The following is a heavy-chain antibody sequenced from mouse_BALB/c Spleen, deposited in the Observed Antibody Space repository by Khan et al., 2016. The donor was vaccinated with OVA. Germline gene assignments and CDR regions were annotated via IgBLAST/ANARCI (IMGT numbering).Heavy chain of an antibody. CDR2: ISYSGIT. J-gene: IGHJ4*01. CDR1: GYSITSGYA. Sequence: EVELVESGPGLVKPSQSLSLTCTVTGYSITSGYAWNWLRQFPGNKLEWMGYISYSGITSYNPSLRSRISITRDTSKNQFFLQLNSVTTEDTATYYCARKNYYGYAMDYWGQGTSVTVSS. V-gene: IGHV3-2*02. CDR3: ARKNYYGYAMDY. D-gene: IGHD1-1*01.